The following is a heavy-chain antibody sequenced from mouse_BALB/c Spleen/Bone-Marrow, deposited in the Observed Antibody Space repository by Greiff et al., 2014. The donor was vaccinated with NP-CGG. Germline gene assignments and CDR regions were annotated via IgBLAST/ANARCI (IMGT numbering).Heavy chain of an antibody. CDR3: TRKVYYGNPLDY. J-gene: IGHJ2*01. CDR2: IYPGNSDT. CDR1: GYSFTSYW. V-gene: IGHV1-5*01. Sequence: EVQLQQSGTVLARPGASVKMSCKASGYSFTSYWMHWVKQRPGQGLEWIGAIYPGNSDTSYNQKFKGKAKLTTVTSATTAYMELSSLTNEDSAVYFCTRKVYYGNPLDYWGQGTPLTVSS. D-gene: IGHD2-1*01.